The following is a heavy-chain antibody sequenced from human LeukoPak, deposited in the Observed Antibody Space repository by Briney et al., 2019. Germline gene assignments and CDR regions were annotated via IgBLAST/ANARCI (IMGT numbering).Heavy chain of an antibody. CDR1: GLTVSSNY. CDR3: ARGTHITLVRGALDY. J-gene: IGHJ4*02. CDR2: ISSSGSTI. Sequence: GGSLRLSCAASGLTVSSNYMNWVGQAPGKGLEWVSYISSSGSTIYYADSVKGRFTISRDNARNSLYLQMNSLRAEDTAVYYCARGTHITLVRGALDYWGQGTLVTVSS. D-gene: IGHD3-10*01. V-gene: IGHV3-48*03.